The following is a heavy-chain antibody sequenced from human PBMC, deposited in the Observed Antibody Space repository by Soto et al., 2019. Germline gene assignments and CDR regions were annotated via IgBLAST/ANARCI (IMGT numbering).Heavy chain of an antibody. CDR1: GFTFSSYA. CDR3: GQELHGANGRGAFDI. D-gene: IGHD4-17*01. CDR2: ISGSGGST. J-gene: IGHJ3*02. Sequence: EVQLLESGGGLVQPGGSLRLSCAASGFTFSSYAMSWVRQAPGKGLEWVSAISGSGGSTYYADSVKGRFTISRDNSKKTLYLQMNSLRTEDTAVYYCGQELHGANGRGAFDIWGRGTMVTVS. V-gene: IGHV3-23*01.